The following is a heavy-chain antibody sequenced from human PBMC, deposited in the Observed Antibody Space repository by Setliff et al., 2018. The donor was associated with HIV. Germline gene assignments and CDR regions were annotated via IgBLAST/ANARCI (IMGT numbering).Heavy chain of an antibody. D-gene: IGHD4-17*01. Sequence: PSETLSLTCTVSGASINSGTYYWSWIRQPAGKGLQWIGRIYTSGSTYYSPSLKSRVTISVDTSKHQFSLKLSSVTAADTAVYYCARVQMAYAAFDVWGQGTMVTVSS. CDR1: GASINSGTYY. V-gene: IGHV4-61*02. CDR2: IYTSGST. J-gene: IGHJ3*01. CDR3: ARVQMAYAAFDV.